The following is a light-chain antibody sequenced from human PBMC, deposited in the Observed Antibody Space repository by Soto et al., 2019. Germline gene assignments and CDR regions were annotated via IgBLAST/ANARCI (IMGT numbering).Light chain of an antibody. CDR3: QQRSNGPIIR. CDR2: DTS. CDR1: QSVSRY. Sequence: NVVKHDPRNLTLSKAERATLSCRASQSVSRYLAWYQQKPGQAPRLLIYDTSKRATGIPARFSGSGSGTDFTLTISSLEPEDFAIHYCQQRSNGPIIRFAQVRLVEIK. V-gene: IGKV3-11*01. J-gene: IGKJ5*01.